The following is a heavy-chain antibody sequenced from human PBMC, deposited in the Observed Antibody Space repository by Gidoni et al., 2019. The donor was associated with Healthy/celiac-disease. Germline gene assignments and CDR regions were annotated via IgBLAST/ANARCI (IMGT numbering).Heavy chain of an antibody. Sequence: EVQLLESGGGLVQPGGSLRLSCAASGLTFSSDAMSWVRQAPGKGREWVSAISGSGGSTYYADSVKGRFTISRDNSKNTLYLQMNSLRAEDTAVYYCAKEVEADSTWGYWGQGTLVTVS. D-gene: IGHD3-16*01. J-gene: IGHJ4*02. CDR2: ISGSGGST. V-gene: IGHV3-23*01. CDR3: AKEVEADSTWGY. CDR1: GLTFSSDA.